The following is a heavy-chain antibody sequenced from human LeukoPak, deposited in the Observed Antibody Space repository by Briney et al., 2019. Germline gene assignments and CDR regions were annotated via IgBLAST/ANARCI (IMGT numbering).Heavy chain of an antibody. CDR3: AREGNGLLSKDFDY. D-gene: IGHD2/OR15-2a*01. J-gene: IGHJ4*02. V-gene: IGHV1-2*02. CDR2: IGPHSSAA. Sequence: GASVKFSCKSSGFTFTDYYIHWVRQAPGQGLEWMGYIGPHSSAASSPQEFQGRVTMTRDTSMSTAYMELTRLTSDDTAVYYCAREGNGLLSKDFDYWGQGTLVTVSS. CDR1: GFTFTDYY.